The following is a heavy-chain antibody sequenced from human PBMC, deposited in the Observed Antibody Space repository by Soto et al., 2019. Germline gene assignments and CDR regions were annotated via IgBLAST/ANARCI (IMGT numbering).Heavy chain of an antibody. CDR1: GFTFSSYA. CDR2: IRGSGGST. D-gene: IGHD2-2*01. J-gene: IGHJ6*02. V-gene: IGHV3-23*01. CDR3: AKDVPACLRNYYYYYGMDV. Sequence: HPGGSLRLSCAASGFTFSSYAMSWVRQAPGKGLEWVSAIRGSGGSTYYADSVKGRFTISRDNSKNTLYLQMNSLRAEDTAVYYCAKDVPACLRNYYYYYGMDVWGQGTTVTVSS.